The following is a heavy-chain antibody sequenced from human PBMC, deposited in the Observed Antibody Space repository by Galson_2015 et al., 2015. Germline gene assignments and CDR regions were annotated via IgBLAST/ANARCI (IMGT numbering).Heavy chain of an antibody. J-gene: IGHJ5*02. CDR1: GGSISSSSYY. D-gene: IGHD3/OR15-3a*01. Sequence: SETLSLTCTVSGGSISSSSYYWGWIRQPPGKGLEWIGSIYYSGSTYYNPSLKSRVTISVDTSKNQFSLKLSSVTAADTAVYYCARHGFWFGRGWFDPWGQGTLVTVSS. V-gene: IGHV4-39*01. CDR2: IYYSGST. CDR3: ARHGFWFGRGWFDP.